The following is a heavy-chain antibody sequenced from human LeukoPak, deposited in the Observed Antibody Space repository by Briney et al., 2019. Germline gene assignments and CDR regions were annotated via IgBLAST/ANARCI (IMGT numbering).Heavy chain of an antibody. J-gene: IGHJ4*02. D-gene: IGHD6-19*01. V-gene: IGHV3-7*03. CDR2: IKQDGSEK. Sequence: GGSLRLSCAASGFTFSSYWMSWVRQAPGKGLEWVANIKQDGSEKYYVDSVKGRFTISRDNSKNTLYLQMNSLRAEDTAVYYCAGGSGWYKTPNYFDYWGQGTLVTVSS. CDR1: GFTFSSYW. CDR3: AGGSGWYKTPNYFDY.